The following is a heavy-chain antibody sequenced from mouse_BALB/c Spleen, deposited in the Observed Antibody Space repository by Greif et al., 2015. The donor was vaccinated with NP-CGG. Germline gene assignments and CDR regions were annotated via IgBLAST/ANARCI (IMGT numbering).Heavy chain of an antibody. D-gene: IGHD1-2*01. CDR2: IWGDGRT. Sequence: VKLMESGPGLVAPSQSLSITYTVSGFSLTGYGVNWVRQPPGKGLEWLGMIWGDGRTDYNSALTSRLSISKDNSKSQVLLKMNSMQTEYTASYYGSRDKAYDYCYWFAYWGQETLVTVSA. V-gene: IGHV2-6-7*01. CDR1: GFSLTGYG. CDR3: SRDKAYDYCYWFAY. J-gene: IGHJ3*01.